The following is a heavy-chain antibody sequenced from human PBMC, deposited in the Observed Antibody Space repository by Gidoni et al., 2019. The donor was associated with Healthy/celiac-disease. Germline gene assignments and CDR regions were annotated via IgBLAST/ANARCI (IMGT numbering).Heavy chain of an antibody. CDR3: ARVKAARTTLEYFQH. Sequence: QVQLVESGGGVVQPGRSLRLSCAASGFTFSSYAMHWVRQAPGKGLEWVAVISYDGSNKYYAYSVKGRFTISRDNSKNTLYLQMNSLRAEDTAVYYCARVKAARTTLEYFQHWGQGTLVTVSS. CDR2: ISYDGSNK. D-gene: IGHD6-6*01. J-gene: IGHJ1*01. V-gene: IGHV3-30-3*01. CDR1: GFTFSSYA.